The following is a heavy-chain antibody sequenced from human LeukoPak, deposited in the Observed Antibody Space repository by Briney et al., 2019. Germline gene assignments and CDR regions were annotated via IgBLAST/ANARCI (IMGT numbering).Heavy chain of an antibody. D-gene: IGHD6-19*01. V-gene: IGHV1-18*04. CDR3: AREGIAVAGPGSYFDY. CDR1: GYTFPNYG. J-gene: IGHJ4*02. CDR2: INPSNGNQ. Sequence: ASVKVSCQPSGYTFPNYGLSGVGPPPAQGLEWMEWINPSNGNQNYAQKLQGRVTMTTDTSTSTAYMELRSLRSDDTAVYYCAREGIAVAGPGSYFDYWGQGNLVIVSS.